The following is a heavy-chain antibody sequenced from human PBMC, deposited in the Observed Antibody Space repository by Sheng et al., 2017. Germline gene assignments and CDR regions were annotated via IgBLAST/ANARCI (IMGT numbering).Heavy chain of an antibody. V-gene: IGHV1-69*01. CDR1: GGTFSSYA. CDR2: IIPIFGTA. D-gene: IGHD6-6*01. J-gene: IGHJ6*02. CDR3: ARESLAARRPNYYYYGMDV. Sequence: QVQLVQSGAEVKKPGSSVKVSCKASGGTFSSYAISWVRQAPGQGLEWMGGIIPIFGTANYAQKFQGRVTITADESTSTAYMELSSLRSEDTAVYYCARESLAARRPNYYYYGMDVWGQGTTVTVSS.